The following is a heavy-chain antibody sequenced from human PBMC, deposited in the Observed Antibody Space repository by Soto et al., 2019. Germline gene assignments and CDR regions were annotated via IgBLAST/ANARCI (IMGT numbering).Heavy chain of an antibody. Sequence: PGGSLRLSCAASGFTFSSYWMHWVRQAPGKGLEWVSGISWNSGSIGYADSVKGRFTISRDNAKNSLYLQMNSLRAEDTALYYCAKSTVVVVTATSFDYWGQGTLVTVSS. CDR1: GFTFSSYW. J-gene: IGHJ4*02. D-gene: IGHD2-15*01. CDR2: ISWNSGSI. V-gene: IGHV3-9*01. CDR3: AKSTVVVVTATSFDY.